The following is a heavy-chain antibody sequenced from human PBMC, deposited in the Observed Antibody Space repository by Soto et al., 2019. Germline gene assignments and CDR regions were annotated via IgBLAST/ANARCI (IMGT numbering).Heavy chain of an antibody. CDR1: GGSFSGYY. V-gene: IGHV4-34*01. CDR2: INHSGNI. CDR3: ARGNGMTLAVQGHAPDKDYLDS. Sequence: PSETLSLTXAVYGGSFSGYYWNWIRQPPGKGLEWIGEINHSGNINYNPSLKSRVTISVDASKNQFSLKLRSVTAADTAIYYCARGNGMTLAVQGHAPDKDYLDSWSQGTLVTVS. D-gene: IGHD2-8*01. J-gene: IGHJ4*02.